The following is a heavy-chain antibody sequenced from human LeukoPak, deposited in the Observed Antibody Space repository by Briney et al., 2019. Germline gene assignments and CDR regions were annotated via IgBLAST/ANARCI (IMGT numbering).Heavy chain of an antibody. D-gene: IGHD3-10*01. CDR1: GFTFRSYE. CDR3: ARSIKGDSDH. CDR2: ISSSGTTV. J-gene: IGHJ4*02. Sequence: GGSLRLSCAASGFTFRSYEMNWVRQAPRKGLDWVSYISSSGTTVYYADSVKGRFTVSRDNAKNSLYLRMNSLRAEDTAVYYCARSIKGDSDHWGQGTLVTVSS. V-gene: IGHV3-48*03.